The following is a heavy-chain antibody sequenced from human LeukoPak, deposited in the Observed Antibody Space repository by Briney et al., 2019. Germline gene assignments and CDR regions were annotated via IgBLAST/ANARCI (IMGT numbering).Heavy chain of an antibody. CDR1: GYTFTAYY. J-gene: IGHJ4*02. D-gene: IGHD6-19*01. Sequence: GASVKVSCKASGYTFTAYYIHWVRQAPGQGLEWMGWINPYSGDTNYAQKFQGWVTMTRDTSMSTTYMELSRLKFDDAAIYYCARDLRRDSSGWNSQAVLDYWGQGTLVTVSS. CDR2: INPYSGDT. V-gene: IGHV1-2*04. CDR3: ARDLRRDSSGWNSQAVLDY.